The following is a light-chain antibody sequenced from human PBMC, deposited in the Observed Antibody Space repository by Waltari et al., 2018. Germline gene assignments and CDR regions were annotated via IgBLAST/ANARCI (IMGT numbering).Light chain of an antibody. Sequence: DVQMTQSPSTLSASVGDRVTITCRASEDINTWLAWYQQKPGKAPKLLISGAASLKSGVPSRFSGSGSGTDFPLTITSMQPDDFATYYCQHYKNFPLTFGGGTNVEV. V-gene: IGKV1-5*01. CDR1: EDINTW. CDR3: QHYKNFPLT. CDR2: GAA. J-gene: IGKJ4*01.